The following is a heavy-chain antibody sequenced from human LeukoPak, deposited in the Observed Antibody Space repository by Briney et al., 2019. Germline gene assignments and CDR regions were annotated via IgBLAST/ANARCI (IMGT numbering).Heavy chain of an antibody. CDR3: ARYSGYERYYGMDV. Sequence: SETLSLTCTVSDGSISGHYWNWIRHPAGKGLEWIGRIYSSGSTIYNPSLKSRVTMSVDTSKNQFSLKMSSVTAADTAVYYCARYSGYERYYGMDVWGKGTTVTVSS. CDR2: IYSSGST. CDR1: DGSISGHY. J-gene: IGHJ6*04. V-gene: IGHV4-4*07. D-gene: IGHD5-12*01.